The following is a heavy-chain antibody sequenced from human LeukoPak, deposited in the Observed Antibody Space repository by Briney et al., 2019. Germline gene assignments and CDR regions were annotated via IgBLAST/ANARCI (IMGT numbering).Heavy chain of an antibody. J-gene: IGHJ4*02. D-gene: IGHD2-2*02. CDR1: GFTFSSYA. Sequence: GGSLRLSCAASGFTFSSYAMSWVRQAPGKGLEWVSAISGSGGSTYYADSVKGRFTISRDNSKNTLYLQMNSLRAEDTAVYYCAKDVSGCSSTGCYTTSFDYWGQGTLVTVSS. CDR2: ISGSGGST. V-gene: IGHV3-23*01. CDR3: AKDVSGCSSTGCYTTSFDY.